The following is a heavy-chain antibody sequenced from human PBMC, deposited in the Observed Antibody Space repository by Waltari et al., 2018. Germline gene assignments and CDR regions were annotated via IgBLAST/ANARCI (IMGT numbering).Heavy chain of an antibody. CDR1: GITFRDSG. CDR2: IGPDGYTT. J-gene: IGHJ4*02. Sequence: QVQLAESGGGRVQTGGSLRLSCSASGITFRDSGIHWVRQAPGKGLEWLTFIGPDGYTTLYKDSLKGRFSVSRDNSKNSIYRQMNRVTPEDTAVYYCARDRRGVTSRSFLDNWGQGTLVTVSS. D-gene: IGHD2-8*01. CDR3: ARDRRGVTSRSFLDN. V-gene: IGHV3-30*02.